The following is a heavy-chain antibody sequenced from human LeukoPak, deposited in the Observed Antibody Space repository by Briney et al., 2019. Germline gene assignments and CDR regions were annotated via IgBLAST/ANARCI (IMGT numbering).Heavy chain of an antibody. CDR1: GFTFSSYG. V-gene: IGHV3-30*02. D-gene: IGHD3-22*01. CDR3: AKDAGSYDSSGYSFDY. Sequence: GGSLRLSCAASGFTFSSYGMHWVRQAPGKVREWVAFIRYDGSNKYYADSVKGRFTIYRDNSKNTLYLQMNSLRAEDTAVYYCAKDAGSYDSSGYSFDYWGQGTLVTVSS. J-gene: IGHJ4*02. CDR2: IRYDGSNK.